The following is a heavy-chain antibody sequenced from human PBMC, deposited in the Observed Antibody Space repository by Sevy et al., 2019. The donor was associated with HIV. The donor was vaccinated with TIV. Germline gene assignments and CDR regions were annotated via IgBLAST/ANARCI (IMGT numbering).Heavy chain of an antibody. CDR1: GFTFGDYA. J-gene: IGHJ4*02. CDR2: ITGYSGDT. D-gene: IGHD1-26*01. Sequence: ASVKVSCKTSGFTFGDYAFSWVRQAPGQGLEWMGWITGYSGDTNYAQKFQGRVTMTTDTSARTAYMELRSLTSDDTAIYYSARGPAPHSGTDHFDYWAQGTLVTVSS. CDR3: ARGPAPHSGTDHFDY. V-gene: IGHV1-18*01.